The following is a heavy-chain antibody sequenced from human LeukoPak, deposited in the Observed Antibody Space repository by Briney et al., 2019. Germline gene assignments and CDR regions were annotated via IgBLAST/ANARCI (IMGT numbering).Heavy chain of an antibody. V-gene: IGHV5-51*01. CDR1: GYTFTHFW. Sequence: GESLKISCKGSGYTFTHFWIGWVRQVPGKGLEWMGIIFPDDSDTRYSPCFQGQVTISADKSISTAYLQWSSLKASDTAMYYCARLIDYSSSSAGYWGQGTLVTVSS. J-gene: IGHJ4*02. D-gene: IGHD6-6*01. CDR2: IFPDDSDT. CDR3: ARLIDYSSSSAGY.